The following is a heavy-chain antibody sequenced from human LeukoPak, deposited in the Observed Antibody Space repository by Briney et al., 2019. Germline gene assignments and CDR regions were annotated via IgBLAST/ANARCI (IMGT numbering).Heavy chain of an antibody. J-gene: IGHJ4*02. V-gene: IGHV3-48*01. CDR2: IGIDSGNT. Sequence: GGSLRLSCTASGFPFIEYSMNWVRQAPGKGLEWISYIGIDSGNTKYADSVRGRFTISADKARNSLYLQVNSLRVEDTAVYYCARDHNYAFDNWGQGTLVSVAS. CDR3: ARDHNYAFDN. CDR1: GFPFIEYS. D-gene: IGHD1-1*01.